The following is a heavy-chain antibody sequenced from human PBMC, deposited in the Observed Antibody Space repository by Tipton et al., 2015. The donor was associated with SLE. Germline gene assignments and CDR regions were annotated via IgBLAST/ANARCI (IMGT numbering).Heavy chain of an antibody. D-gene: IGHD3-9*01. CDR3: ARGGAFDI. Sequence: TLSLTCAVSGGSISSSNWWSWVRQPPGKGLEWIGEINHSGSTNYNPSLKSRVTISVDTSKNQLSLKLSSVTAADTAVYYCARGGAFDIWGKGTTVTVSS. CDR1: GGSISSSNW. V-gene: IGHV4-4*02. J-gene: IGHJ6*04. CDR2: INHSGST.